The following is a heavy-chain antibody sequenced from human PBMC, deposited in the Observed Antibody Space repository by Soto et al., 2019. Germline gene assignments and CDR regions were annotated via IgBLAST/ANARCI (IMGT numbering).Heavy chain of an antibody. CDR1: GYSFTTYW. V-gene: IGHV5-10-1*01. J-gene: IGHJ3*02. CDR3: ARHIIAAAGIGAFDI. CDR2: IDPSDSYT. Sequence: PGESLKISCKGSGYSFTTYWISWVRQMPGKGLEWMGRIDPSDSYTNYSPSFQGHVTISADKSISTAYLQWSSLKASDTAMYYCARHIIAAAGIGAFDIWGQGTMVTVS. D-gene: IGHD6-13*01.